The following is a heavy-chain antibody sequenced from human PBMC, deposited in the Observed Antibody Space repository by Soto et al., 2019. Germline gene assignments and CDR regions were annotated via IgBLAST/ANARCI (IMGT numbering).Heavy chain of an antibody. J-gene: IGHJ4*02. CDR1: GGSISDRSYY. Sequence: SETLSLTCTVSGGSISDRSYYWGWIRQPPGKGLEWLGIIYYSGSTYYNPSLKSRVTMSVDPSKNQFSLKLISVTAADTAVYYCARHWITMVRGVCHFDYWGQGTLVTVSS. D-gene: IGHD3-10*01. V-gene: IGHV4-39*01. CDR3: ARHWITMVRGVCHFDY. CDR2: IYYSGST.